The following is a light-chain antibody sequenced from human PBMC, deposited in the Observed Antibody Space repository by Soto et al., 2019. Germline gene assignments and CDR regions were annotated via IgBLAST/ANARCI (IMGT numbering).Light chain of an antibody. CDR1: QSVSSSY. V-gene: IGKV3-20*01. J-gene: IGKJ1*01. Sequence: EIVLSPSPGAPSFSSEGKSTPSSRARQSVSSSYLAWYQQKPGQAPRLLIYGASSRATGIPDRFSGSGSGTDFTLTISRLEPEDFAVYYCQQYGSSRRTFGQGTKVDIK. CDR2: GAS. CDR3: QQYGSSRRT.